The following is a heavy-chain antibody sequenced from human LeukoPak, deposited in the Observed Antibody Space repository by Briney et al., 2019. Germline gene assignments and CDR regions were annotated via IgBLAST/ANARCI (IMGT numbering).Heavy chain of an antibody. CDR2: ISGSGGST. CDR3: AKVEDYYGSGSYAH. V-gene: IGHV3-23*01. J-gene: IGHJ4*02. D-gene: IGHD3-10*01. CDR1: GFTFSSYA. Sequence: PGGSLRLSCAASGFTFSSYAMSWVRQAPGKGLEWVSAISGSGGSTYYADSVKGRFTISRDNSKNTLYLQMNSLRAEDTAVYYCAKVEDYYGSGSYAHWGQGTLVTVPS.